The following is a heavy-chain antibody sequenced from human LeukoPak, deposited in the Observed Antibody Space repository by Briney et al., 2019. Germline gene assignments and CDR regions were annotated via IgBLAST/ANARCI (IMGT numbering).Heavy chain of an antibody. CDR3: ARDSHKYDFWSASLSYYYYYGMDV. D-gene: IGHD3-3*01. CDR2: IWYDGSNK. J-gene: IGHJ6*02. Sequence: GGSLSLSCAASGFTFSSYGMHWVRQAPGKGLEWVAVIWYDGSNKYYADSVKGRFTISRDNSKNTLYLQMNSLRAEDTAVYYCARDSHKYDFWSASLSYYYYYGMDVWGQGTTVTVSS. CDR1: GFTFSSYG. V-gene: IGHV3-33*01.